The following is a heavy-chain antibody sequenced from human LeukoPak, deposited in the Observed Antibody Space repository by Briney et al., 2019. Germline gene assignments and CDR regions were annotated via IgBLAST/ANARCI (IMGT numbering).Heavy chain of an antibody. Sequence: PSETLSLTCTVSGGSISTYYWSWLRQPPGKGLEWIGYIYCSGSTNYKPSLKSRVTISADTSKNQFSLKLSSVTAADTAVYYCAKHPNSSGWFSGYFDYWGQGTLVTVSS. J-gene: IGHJ4*02. CDR2: IYCSGST. V-gene: IGHV4-59*08. CDR3: AKHPNSSGWFSGYFDY. D-gene: IGHD6-19*01. CDR1: GGSISTYY.